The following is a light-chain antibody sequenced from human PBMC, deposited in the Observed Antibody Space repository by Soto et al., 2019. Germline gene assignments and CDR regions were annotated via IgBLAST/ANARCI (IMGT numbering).Light chain of an antibody. J-gene: IGLJ2*01. Sequence: QSVLTQAPSASGTPGQRVTISCSGSSSNIGSNYVYWYQHLPGTPPKLIIYRNTRRPSGVPDRFSGSKSGTSASLAISGLRSDDEADYYCATWDDSLSGVVFGGGTKLNVL. CDR3: ATWDDSLSGVV. V-gene: IGLV1-47*01. CDR1: SSNIGSNY. CDR2: RNT.